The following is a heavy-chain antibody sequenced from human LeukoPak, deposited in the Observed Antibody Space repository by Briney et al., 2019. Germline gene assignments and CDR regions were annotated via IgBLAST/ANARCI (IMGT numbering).Heavy chain of an antibody. CDR3: AREAGDYGSGSYSH. J-gene: IGHJ4*02. CDR2: INPNSGGT. Sequence: GASVKVSCKASGYTFTGYYMHWVRQAPGQGLEWMGWINPNSGGTNYAQTFQGWVTMTRDTSISTAYMELSRLRSDDTAVYYCAREAGDYGSGSYSHWGQGTLVTVSS. CDR1: GYTFTGYY. D-gene: IGHD3-10*01. V-gene: IGHV1-2*04.